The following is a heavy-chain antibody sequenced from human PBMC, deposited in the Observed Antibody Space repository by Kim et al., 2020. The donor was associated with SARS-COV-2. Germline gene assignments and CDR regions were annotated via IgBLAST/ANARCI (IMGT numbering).Heavy chain of an antibody. D-gene: IGHD2-15*01. J-gene: IGHJ3*01. V-gene: IGHV3-23*01. Sequence: YADSVRGRCTICRDNYRNTVSLQVNSLRAEDTAIYYCAKCHSRWGNGAFDVWGLGTMVTVSS. CDR3: AKCHSRWGNGAFDV.